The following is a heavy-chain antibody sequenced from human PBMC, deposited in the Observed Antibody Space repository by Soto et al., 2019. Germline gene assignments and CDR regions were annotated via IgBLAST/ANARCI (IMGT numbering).Heavy chain of an antibody. CDR2: ISAYNGNT. CDR3: ARAGLLNPYCTNGVCYTSWFDP. D-gene: IGHD2-8*01. CDR1: GYTFTSYG. V-gene: IGHV1-18*01. Sequence: QVQLVQSGAEVKKPGASVKVSCKASGYTFTSYGISWVRQAPGQGLEWMGWISAYNGNTNYAQKLQGRVTMTTDTSTSTAYMELRSLRSDDTAVYYCARAGLLNPYCTNGVCYTSWFDPWGQGTLVTVSS. J-gene: IGHJ5*02.